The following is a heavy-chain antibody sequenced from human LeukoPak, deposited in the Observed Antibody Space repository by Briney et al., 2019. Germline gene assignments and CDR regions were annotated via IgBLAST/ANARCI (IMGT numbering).Heavy chain of an antibody. Sequence: GGSLRLSCAASGFSFNSAWMDWVRQAPGKGLEWVANIKHDESEKNYLDSVKGRFTISRDNAQNSLYLQMNGLRVEDTAVYYCTRRLDDWGQGTLVTVSS. D-gene: IGHD3-16*01. V-gene: IGHV3-7*01. CDR3: TRRLDD. CDR1: GFSFNSAW. CDR2: IKHDESEK. J-gene: IGHJ4*02.